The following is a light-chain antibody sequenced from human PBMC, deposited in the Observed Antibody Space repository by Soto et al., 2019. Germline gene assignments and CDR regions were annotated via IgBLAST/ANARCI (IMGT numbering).Light chain of an antibody. V-gene: IGLV1-44*01. CDR1: SSNIGSNT. J-gene: IGLJ2*01. Sequence: QSVLTQPASASGTPGQTVTISCSGSSSNIGSNTVNWYQLLPGTAPKLLIYSNNQRPSGVPDRFSGSKSGTSASLAISGLQSDDEADYYCAAWDDSLNGPVFGGGTKVTVL. CDR3: AAWDDSLNGPV. CDR2: SNN.